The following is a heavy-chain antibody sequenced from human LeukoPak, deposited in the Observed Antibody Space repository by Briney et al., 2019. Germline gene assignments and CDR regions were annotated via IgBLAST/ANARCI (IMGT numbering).Heavy chain of an antibody. J-gene: IGHJ5*02. CDR3: AKGMSGSAPYNWFDP. CDR1: GFTFSYYG. CDR2: MRDAGTNK. Sequence: GGSLRLSCAASGFTFSYYGMHWVRQAPGKGLEWVAFMRDAGTNKYYADSVKGRFTISRDNSKNTLYLQMNSLRVEDTAVFYCAKGMSGSAPYNWFDPWGQGTLVTVSS. D-gene: IGHD2-15*01. V-gene: IGHV3-30*02.